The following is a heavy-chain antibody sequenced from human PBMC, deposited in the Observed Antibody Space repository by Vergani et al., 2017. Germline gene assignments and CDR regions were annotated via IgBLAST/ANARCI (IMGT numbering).Heavy chain of an antibody. V-gene: IGHV3-9*01. CDR3: AKDRSGSYYGDFDY. Sequence: EVQLVESGGGLVQPGRSLRLSCAASGFTFDDYAMHWVRQAPGKGLEWVSGISWNSGSIGYADSVKGRFTISRDKAKNSLYLQMNSLRAEDTALYYCAKDRSGSYYGDFDYWGQGTLVTVSS. D-gene: IGHD1-26*01. CDR2: ISWNSGSI. CDR1: GFTFDDYA. J-gene: IGHJ4*02.